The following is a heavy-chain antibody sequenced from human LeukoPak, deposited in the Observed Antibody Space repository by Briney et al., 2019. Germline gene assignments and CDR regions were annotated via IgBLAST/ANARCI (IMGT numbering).Heavy chain of an antibody. CDR1: GFTFSNYW. V-gene: IGHV3-74*01. CDR2: IKSDGSTT. D-gene: IGHD6-19*01. CDR3: VRLADPGY. J-gene: IGHJ4*02. Sequence: PGGSLRLYCTASGFTFSNYWMHWVRQAPGKGLVWVSRIKSDGSTTTYADSVKGRFTISRDNAKSTLYLQMNSLRAEDTAVYYCVRLADPGYWGQGTLVTVSS.